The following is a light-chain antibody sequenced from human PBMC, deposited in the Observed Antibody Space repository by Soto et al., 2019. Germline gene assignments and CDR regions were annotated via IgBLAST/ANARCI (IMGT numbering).Light chain of an antibody. Sequence: EIVLTQSPGTLSLSPGERATLSCRASQSVRSNYFAWYQQKPGQAPRLLIYGASIRATGLPDRFGGSGSGTDFTLTISRLAAEDFAVYYCQHYSSSPWTFGQGTKVEIK. J-gene: IGKJ1*01. CDR2: GAS. CDR3: QHYSSSPWT. CDR1: QSVRSNY. V-gene: IGKV3-20*01.